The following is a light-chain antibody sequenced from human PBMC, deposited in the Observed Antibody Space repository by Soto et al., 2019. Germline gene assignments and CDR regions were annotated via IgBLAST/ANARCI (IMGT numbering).Light chain of an antibody. CDR2: KAS. Sequence: DIQMTQSPSTLSAFVGDRVTITCRASQSINSWMAWYQQKPGKAPKVLIHKASSLESGVPSRFSGSGSGTEFTLTISSLQPEDYATYYCQQYASYPLTFGGGTQVGIK. CDR1: QSINSW. J-gene: IGKJ4*01. CDR3: QQYASYPLT. V-gene: IGKV1-5*03.